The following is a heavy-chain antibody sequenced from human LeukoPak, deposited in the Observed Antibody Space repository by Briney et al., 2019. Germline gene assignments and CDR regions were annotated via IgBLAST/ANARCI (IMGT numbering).Heavy chain of an antibody. J-gene: IGHJ3*01. CDR2: IYDSGST. Sequence: SETLSLTCTVSGGSISNNYWSWIRQPPEKGLEWIGYIYDSGSTNYNPSLKRRLTISVDTSKNQFSLKLSSVTAADSAVYYCARSYGDYITGAYAFDVWGQGTMVTVSS. D-gene: IGHD4-17*01. CDR1: GGSISNNY. CDR3: ARSYGDYITGAYAFDV. V-gene: IGHV4-59*08.